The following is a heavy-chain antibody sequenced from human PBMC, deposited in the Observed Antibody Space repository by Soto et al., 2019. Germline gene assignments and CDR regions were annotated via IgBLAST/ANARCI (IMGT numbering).Heavy chain of an antibody. V-gene: IGHV1-2*02. D-gene: IGHD1-26*01. J-gene: IGHJ6*02. Sequence: ASVKVSCKASGYTFTGYYMHWVRQAPGQGLEWMGWINPNSGGTNYAQKFQGRVTMTRDTSTSTAYMELSRLRSDDTAVYYCPRDLRVGATTAPWYYYYGMDVWGQGTTVTVSS. CDR3: PRDLRVGATTAPWYYYYGMDV. CDR1: GYTFTGYY. CDR2: INPNSGGT.